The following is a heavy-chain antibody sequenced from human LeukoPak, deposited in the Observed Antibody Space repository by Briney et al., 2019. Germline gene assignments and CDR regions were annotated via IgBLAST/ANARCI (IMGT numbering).Heavy chain of an antibody. J-gene: IGHJ4*02. V-gene: IGHV1-2*02. CDR1: GYTFTGYY. D-gene: IGHD6-13*01. CDR2: INPNSGGT. CDR3: ARAVNGSSFFRV. Sequence: ASVKVSCKASGYTFTGYYMHWVRQAPGQGLEWMGWINPNSGGTNYAQKFQGRVTMTRDTSISTAYMEPSRLRSDDTAVYYCARAVNGSSFFRVWGQGTLVTVSS.